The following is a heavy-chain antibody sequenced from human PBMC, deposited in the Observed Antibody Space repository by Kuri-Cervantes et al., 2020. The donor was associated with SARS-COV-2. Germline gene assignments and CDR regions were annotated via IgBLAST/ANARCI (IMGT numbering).Heavy chain of an antibody. CDR2: INSDGSST. D-gene: IGHD1-1*01. Sequence: GGSLRLSCAASGFTFSSYWMHWVRQAPGKGLVWVSRINSDGSSTSCTDSVKGRFTISRDNAKNTLYLQMNSLRAEDTAVYYCVRDGDHWNFDYWGQGTLVTVSS. CDR3: VRDGDHWNFDY. CDR1: GFTFSSYW. V-gene: IGHV3-74*01. J-gene: IGHJ4*02.